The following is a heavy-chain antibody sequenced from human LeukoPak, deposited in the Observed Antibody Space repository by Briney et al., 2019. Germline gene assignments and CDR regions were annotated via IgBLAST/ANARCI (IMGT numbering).Heavy chain of an antibody. Sequence: PGGSLRLSCAASGFTFSSYGMHWVRQAPGKGLEWVAVISYDGSNKYYADSVKGRFNISRDNSKNTLYLQMNSLRAEDTAVYYCAKGGGPVAGRYYYYYYYMDVWGKGTTVTISS. J-gene: IGHJ6*03. CDR2: ISYDGSNK. D-gene: IGHD6-19*01. CDR1: GFTFSSYG. CDR3: AKGGGPVAGRYYYYYYYMDV. V-gene: IGHV3-30*18.